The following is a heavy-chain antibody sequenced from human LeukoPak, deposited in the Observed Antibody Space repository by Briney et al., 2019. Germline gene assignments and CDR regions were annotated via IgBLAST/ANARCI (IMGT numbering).Heavy chain of an antibody. Sequence: GGSLRLSCAASGFTFSRYWMHWVRQAPGKGLEWVSSISVNGGTTYYADSVKGRFTISRDSSKNTLYLQMNSLRAEDTAVYYCVKGGGNVRRYFEYWGQGTLVTVSS. V-gene: IGHV3-23*01. CDR2: ISVNGGTT. CDR1: GFTFSRYW. J-gene: IGHJ4*02. CDR3: VKGGGNVRRYFEY. D-gene: IGHD4-23*01.